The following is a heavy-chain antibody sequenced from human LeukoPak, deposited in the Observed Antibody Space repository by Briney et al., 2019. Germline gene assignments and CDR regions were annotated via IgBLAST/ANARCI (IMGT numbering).Heavy chain of an antibody. V-gene: IGHV4-34*01. D-gene: IGHD6-13*01. Sequence: PSETLSLTCAVYGGSFSGYYWSWIRQPPGKGLEWIGEINHSGSTNYNPSLKSRVTISVDTSKNQFSLKLSSVTAADTAGYYCARGVAAGIHPQFDPWGQGTLVTVSS. CDR1: GGSFSGYY. J-gene: IGHJ5*02. CDR2: INHSGST. CDR3: ARGVAAGIHPQFDP.